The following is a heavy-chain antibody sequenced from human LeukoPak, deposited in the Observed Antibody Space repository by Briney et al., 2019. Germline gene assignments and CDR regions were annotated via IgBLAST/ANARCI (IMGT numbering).Heavy chain of an antibody. Sequence: SETLSLTCTVSGGSISNYYWSWIRQPPGKGLEWIASIYYTGTTNYNPSLTSRVTISVDTSKNQFSLKLNSVTAADTAVYYCARMYSSSWYLDYWGQGTLVTVSS. D-gene: IGHD6-13*01. CDR3: ARMYSSSWYLDY. CDR1: GGSISNYY. V-gene: IGHV4-59*08. CDR2: IYYTGTT. J-gene: IGHJ4*02.